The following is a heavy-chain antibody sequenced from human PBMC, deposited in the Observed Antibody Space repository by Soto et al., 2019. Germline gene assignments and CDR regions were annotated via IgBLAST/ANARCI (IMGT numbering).Heavy chain of an antibody. CDR2: ISSSSSYI. CDR3: ARDMSYYDSSGYYNFDY. V-gene: IGHV3-21*01. Sequence: GGSLRHYCAASGFTFSSYSMNWVRQAPGKGLEWVSSISSSSSYIYYADSVKGRFTISRDNAKNSLYLQMNSLRAEDTAVYYCARDMSYYDSSGYYNFDYWGQGT. J-gene: IGHJ4*02. CDR1: GFTFSSYS. D-gene: IGHD3-22*01.